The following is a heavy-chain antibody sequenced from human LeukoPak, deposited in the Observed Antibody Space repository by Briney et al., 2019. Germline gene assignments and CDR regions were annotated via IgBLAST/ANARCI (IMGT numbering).Heavy chain of an antibody. CDR2: ISGNGGST. CDR3: AKVGPSLVRGLIRGGARYYYNYMDV. CDR1: GFTVSNNY. J-gene: IGHJ6*03. V-gene: IGHV3-23*01. D-gene: IGHD3-10*01. Sequence: GGSLRLSCVASGFTVSNNYMSWVRQAPGKGLEWVSAISGNGGSTYYADSVKGRFAISRDTSKNTLYLQMNSLRAEATAVYYCAKVGPSLVRGLIRGGARYYYNYMDVWGKGTTVTISS.